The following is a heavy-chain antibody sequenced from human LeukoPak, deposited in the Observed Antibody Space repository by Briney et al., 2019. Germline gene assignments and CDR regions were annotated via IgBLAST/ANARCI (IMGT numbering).Heavy chain of an antibody. CDR3: ARDGPTSVL. V-gene: IGHV4-31*03. D-gene: IGHD1-1*01. J-gene: IGHJ4*02. Sequence: SETLSLACTVSGASISSGGYYWSWIRQQPGKGLEWIGYSHYSGTSYYSTSPKSRIAISIDTSKNQFSLKLSSVTAADTAVYYCARDGPTSVLWGQGTLVTVSS. CDR2: SHYSGTS. CDR1: GASISSGGYY.